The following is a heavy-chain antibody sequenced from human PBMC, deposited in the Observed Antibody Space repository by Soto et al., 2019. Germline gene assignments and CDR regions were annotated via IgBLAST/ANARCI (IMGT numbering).Heavy chain of an antibody. V-gene: IGHV1-18*04. D-gene: IGHD3-22*01. Sequence: ASVKVCCKASGYTFTSYGSNWVRQAPGQGLEWLGWISAYDGYTNYAQILQGRVSMTTDTSTKTAYMELRSLRSDDTAMYYCARGGFYDSSGARNYYYYGMNVWGQGTTVTVSS. CDR1: GYTFTSYG. J-gene: IGHJ6*02. CDR3: ARGGFYDSSGARNYYYYGMNV. CDR2: ISAYDGYT.